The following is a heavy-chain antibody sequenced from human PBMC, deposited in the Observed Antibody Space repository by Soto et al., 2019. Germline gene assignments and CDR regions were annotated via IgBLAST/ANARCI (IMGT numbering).Heavy chain of an antibody. Sequence: QVQLQESGPGLVKPSDTLSLTCAVSGYSISSSNWWGWIRQPPGKGLEWIGYIYYSGTTYYNPSLKRRVTMSVDTSKNRFPLKLTSVTAVDTAVYYCARREIQGPIDYWGQGTLVTVSS. D-gene: IGHD1-26*01. V-gene: IGHV4-28*01. CDR3: ARREIQGPIDY. J-gene: IGHJ4*02. CDR2: IYYSGTT. CDR1: GYSISSSNW.